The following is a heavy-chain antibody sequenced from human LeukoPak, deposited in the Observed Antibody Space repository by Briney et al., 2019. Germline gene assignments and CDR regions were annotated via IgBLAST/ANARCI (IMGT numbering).Heavy chain of an antibody. J-gene: IGHJ4*02. V-gene: IGHV3-74*01. CDR1: GFTFSSYW. CDR3: ATSRTFDY. Sequence: GGSLRLSCAASGFTFSSYWMHWVRQAPGKGLAWVSRIHSDGSSTNYADSVKGRFTISRDNTKNTVYLQMNSLRAEDTAVYYCATSRTFDYWGQGTLVTVSS. CDR2: IHSDGSST. D-gene: IGHD2-8*01.